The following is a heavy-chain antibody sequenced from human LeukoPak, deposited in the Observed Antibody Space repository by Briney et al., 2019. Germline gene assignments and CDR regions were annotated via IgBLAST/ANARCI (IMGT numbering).Heavy chain of an antibody. J-gene: IGHJ6*02. V-gene: IGHV3-66*01. Sequence: PGGSLRLSCAASGFTVSSNYMSWVRQAPGKGLEWVSVIYSGGSTYYADSVKGRFTISRDNSKNTLYLQMNSLRAEDTAVYYCARDRRDGYNRYYYYGMDVWGQGTTVTVSS. CDR3: ARDRRDGYNRYYYYGMDV. CDR1: GFTVSSNY. CDR2: IYSGGST. D-gene: IGHD5-24*01.